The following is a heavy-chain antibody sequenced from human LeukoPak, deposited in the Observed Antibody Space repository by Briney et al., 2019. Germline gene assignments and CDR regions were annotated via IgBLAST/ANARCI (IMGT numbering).Heavy chain of an antibody. J-gene: IGHJ4*02. V-gene: IGHV3-23*01. CDR2: ITGDGGGT. D-gene: IGHD1-26*01. CDR3: AKEASSGNFVTIDC. Sequence: PGGSLRLSCAASGFTFRNYVMSWVRQTPGKGLEWVSAITGDGGGTNHADSVKGRFTISRDNSKNTLYLQMNSLRAEDTVVYYCAKEASSGNFVTIDCWGQGALVTVSS. CDR1: GFTFRNYV.